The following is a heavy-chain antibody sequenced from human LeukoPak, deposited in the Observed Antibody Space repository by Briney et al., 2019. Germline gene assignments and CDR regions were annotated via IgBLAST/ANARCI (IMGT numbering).Heavy chain of an antibody. Sequence: NPSETLSLTCTVSGGSISSHYWSWIRQPPGKGLEWIAYIYYTGSADYNPSLESRVTISLDTSKNQFSLNLRSVTAADTAVYYCARYHYDYGDYYFDYWGQGALVTVSS. CDR2: IYYTGSA. CDR3: ARYHYDYGDYYFDY. V-gene: IGHV4-59*11. CDR1: GGSISSHY. D-gene: IGHD4-17*01. J-gene: IGHJ4*02.